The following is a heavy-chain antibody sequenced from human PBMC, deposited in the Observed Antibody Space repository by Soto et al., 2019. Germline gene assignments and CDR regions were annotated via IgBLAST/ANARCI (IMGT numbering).Heavy chain of an antibody. CDR1: GYGFTTYW. CDR3: ARRGVRGVIIEYFDY. D-gene: IGHD3-10*01. Sequence: GESLKISCKASGYGFTTYWINWVRQMPGKGLEWMGRIDPSGSYTNYSPSFQGHVTISVDKSISTAYLQWSSLRASDTAMYYCARRGVRGVIIEYFDYWGQGTPVTVSS. J-gene: IGHJ4*02. CDR2: IDPSGSYT. V-gene: IGHV5-10-1*01.